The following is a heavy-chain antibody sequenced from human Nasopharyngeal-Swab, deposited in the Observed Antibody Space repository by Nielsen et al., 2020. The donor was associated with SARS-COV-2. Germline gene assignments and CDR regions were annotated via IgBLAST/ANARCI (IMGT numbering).Heavy chain of an antibody. CDR3: ARDVASGDSA. Sequence: GESLKISCAASGFSFSRYWMHWVRQAPGKGLVWVSRTDENGRRTDYADSVRGRYTIFRDNAENTLYLQMNSLRVEDTGLYYCARDVASGDSAWGLGTLVTVSS. D-gene: IGHD6-25*01. CDR1: GFSFSRYW. CDR2: TDENGRRT. J-gene: IGHJ5*02. V-gene: IGHV3-74*01.